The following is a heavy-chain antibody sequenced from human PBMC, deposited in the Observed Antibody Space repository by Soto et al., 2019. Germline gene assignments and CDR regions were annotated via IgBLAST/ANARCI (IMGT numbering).Heavy chain of an antibody. J-gene: IGHJ4*02. Sequence: QVYLVQSGAEVKKPGSSVKVSCKALRGTFTNYAFSWVRQAPGQGLEWWGGIMPFFGSGNYAQKFQGRINITADESTSSVYLELTSLRSEDTAVYYCARDRAGYYSHFVYWGQGTLVTVSS. CDR1: RGTFTNYA. CDR2: IMPFFGSG. V-gene: IGHV1-69*01. D-gene: IGHD3-22*01. CDR3: ARDRAGYYSHFVY.